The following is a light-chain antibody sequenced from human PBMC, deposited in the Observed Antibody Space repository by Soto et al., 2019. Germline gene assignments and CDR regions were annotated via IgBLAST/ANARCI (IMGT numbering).Light chain of an antibody. CDR3: ASYAGNYVYV. J-gene: IGLJ1*01. CDR1: SSDVGGYNY. V-gene: IGLV2-11*01. Sequence: QSALTQPRSVSGSPGQSVTIPCTGTSSDVGGYNYVSWYQRHAGKGPKLIIYDVSERPSGVPDRFSASKSGNTASLTISGHQAEDDADYYCASYAGNYVYVFGSGTKFTV. CDR2: DVS.